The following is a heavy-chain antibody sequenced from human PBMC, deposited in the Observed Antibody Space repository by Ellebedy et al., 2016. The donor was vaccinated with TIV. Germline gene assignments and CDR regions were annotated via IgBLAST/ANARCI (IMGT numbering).Heavy chain of an antibody. CDR3: ARDHTVVSIAAADNWFDP. V-gene: IGHV1-69*13. J-gene: IGHJ5*02. CDR2: IIPIFGTA. Sequence: AASVQVSCKASVYTFTSYAISWVRQSPGPGLEWMGGIIPIFGTANYAQKFQGRVTITADESTSTAYMELSSLRSEDTAVYYCARDHTVVSIAAADNWFDPWGQGTLVTVSS. CDR1: VYTFTSYA. D-gene: IGHD6-13*01.